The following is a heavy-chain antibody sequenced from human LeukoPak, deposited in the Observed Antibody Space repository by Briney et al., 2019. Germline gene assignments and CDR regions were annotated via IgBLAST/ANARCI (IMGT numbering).Heavy chain of an antibody. CDR3: VRDRFDY. Sequence: ASVKVSCKASGYTFTNHAFNWVRQAPGQGLEWMGWISGYNGNTNYAQKLQGRVTMTTDTSTSTGYMELRSLRSDDTAVYYCVRDRFDYWGQGTLVTVSS. CDR1: GYTFTNHA. J-gene: IGHJ4*02. V-gene: IGHV1-18*04. CDR2: ISGYNGNT.